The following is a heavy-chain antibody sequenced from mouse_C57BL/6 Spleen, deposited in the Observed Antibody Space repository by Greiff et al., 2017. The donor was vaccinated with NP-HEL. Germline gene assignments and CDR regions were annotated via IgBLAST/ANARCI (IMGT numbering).Heavy chain of an antibody. CDR1: GFTFSSYA. V-gene: IGHV5-4*01. J-gene: IGHJ4*01. CDR2: ISDGGSYT. Sequence: VQVVESGGGLVKPGGSLKLSCAASGFTFSSYAMSWVRQTPEKRLEWVATISDGGSYTYYPDNVKGRFTISRDNAKNNLYLQMSHLKSEDTAMYYCAREGYGNYGAMDYWGQGTSVTVSS. D-gene: IGHD2-1*01. CDR3: AREGYGNYGAMDY.